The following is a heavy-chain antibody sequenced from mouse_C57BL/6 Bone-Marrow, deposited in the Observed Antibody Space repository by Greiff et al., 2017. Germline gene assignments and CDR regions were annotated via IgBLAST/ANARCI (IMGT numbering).Heavy chain of an antibody. V-gene: IGHV1-82*01. CDR2: IYPGDGDT. D-gene: IGHD2-3*01. J-gene: IGHJ3*01. CDR1: GYAFSSSW. CDR3: ARGGWLLPAWFAY. Sequence: QVQLKESGPELVKPGASVKISCKASGYAFSSSWMNWVKQRPGKGLEWIGRIYPGDGDTNYNGKVKGKATLTADKSSSTAYMQLSSLTSEDSAVYFCARGGWLLPAWFAYWGQGTLVTVSA.